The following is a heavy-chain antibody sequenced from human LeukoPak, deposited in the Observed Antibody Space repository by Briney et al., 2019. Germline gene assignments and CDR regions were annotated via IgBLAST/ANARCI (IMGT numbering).Heavy chain of an antibody. CDR1: GFTFSSYA. D-gene: IGHD6-13*01. CDR3: ARERYSSSWYIDY. J-gene: IGHJ4*02. Sequence: GRSLRLSCAASGFTFSSYAMHWVRQAPGKGLEWVAVISYDGSNKYYADSVKGRFTIPRDNSKNTLYPQMNSLRAEDTAVYYCARERYSSSWYIDYWGQGTLVTISS. V-gene: IGHV3-30-3*01. CDR2: ISYDGSNK.